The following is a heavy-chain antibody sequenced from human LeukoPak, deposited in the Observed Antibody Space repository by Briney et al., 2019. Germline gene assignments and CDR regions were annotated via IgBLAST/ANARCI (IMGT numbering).Heavy chain of an antibody. Sequence: GGSLRLSCAASGFTVSSNYMSWVRQAPGKRLEWVSVIYSGAGTYYADSVKGRFTISRDNSKNTLYLQMNSLRPEDTAVYYCARVSYSSSWYDYWGQGTLVTVSS. V-gene: IGHV3-53*01. J-gene: IGHJ4*02. CDR3: ARVSYSSSWYDY. CDR2: IYSGAGT. CDR1: GFTVSSNY. D-gene: IGHD6-13*01.